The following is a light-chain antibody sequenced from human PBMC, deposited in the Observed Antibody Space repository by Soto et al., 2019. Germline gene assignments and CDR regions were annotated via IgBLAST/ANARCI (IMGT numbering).Light chain of an antibody. CDR2: LGS. CDR3: MQALQTPRT. J-gene: IGKJ1*01. CDR1: QSLLHSNGNNY. V-gene: IGKV2-28*01. Sequence: DIVMTQSPLSLPVTPGEPASISCRSNQSLLHSNGNNYLEWYLQKPGQSPQLLIYLGSSRASGVPDRFSGSGSGTDFTLKIRRVEAEDVGVYYCMQALQTPRTFGQGTKVEIK.